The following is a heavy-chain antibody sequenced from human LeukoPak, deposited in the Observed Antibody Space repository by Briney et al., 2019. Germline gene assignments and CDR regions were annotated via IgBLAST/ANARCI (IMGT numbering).Heavy chain of an antibody. CDR2: LNWNGAST. CDR3: ARGLWPTGTTFDY. V-gene: IGHV3-20*04. Sequence: PGGSLRLSCAASVFTFDDYGLSWVRQVPGKGLEWVSGLNWNGASTGYADSVKGRFTISRDNAKNSLYLQMNSLRAEDTAVYYCARGLWPTGTTFDYWGQGTLVTVSS. J-gene: IGHJ4*02. CDR1: VFTFDDYG. D-gene: IGHD1-1*01.